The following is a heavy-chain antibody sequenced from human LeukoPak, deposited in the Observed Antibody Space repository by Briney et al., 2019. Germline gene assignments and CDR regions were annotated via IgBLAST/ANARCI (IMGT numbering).Heavy chain of an antibody. Sequence: ASVKVSCKASGGTFSSYAISWVGQAPGQGLEGMGGIIPIFGTANYAQKFQGRVTITADESTSTAYMELSSLRSEDTAVYYCASQYSSSYYFDYWGQGTLVTVSS. CDR1: GGTFSSYA. V-gene: IGHV1-69*13. CDR3: ASQYSSSYYFDY. D-gene: IGHD6-13*01. J-gene: IGHJ4*02. CDR2: IIPIFGTA.